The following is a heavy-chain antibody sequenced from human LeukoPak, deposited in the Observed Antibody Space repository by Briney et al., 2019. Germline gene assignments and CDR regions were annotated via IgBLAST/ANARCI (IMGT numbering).Heavy chain of an antibody. CDR2: IVVGSGNT. CDR3: AADGPADLFDGSEDPPRDAFEI. D-gene: IGHD3-22*01. J-gene: IGHJ3*02. Sequence: SVKVSCKASGFTFSSSTMQWVRQARGQRLEWIGWIVVGSGNTNYAQKFQERVTISRDMSTSTAYMELSSLTSEDTAVFYCAADGPADLFDGSEDPPRDAFEIWGQGTMVTVSS. CDR1: GFTFSSST. V-gene: IGHV1-58*02.